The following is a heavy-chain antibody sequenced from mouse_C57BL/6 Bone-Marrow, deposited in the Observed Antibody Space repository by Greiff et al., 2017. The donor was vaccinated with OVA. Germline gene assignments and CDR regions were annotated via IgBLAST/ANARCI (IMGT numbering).Heavy chain of an antibody. V-gene: IGHV14-4*01. CDR2: IDPENGDT. CDR3: TPYGSSYLYAMDY. CDR1: GFNIKDDY. J-gene: IGHJ4*01. D-gene: IGHD1-1*01. Sequence: VQLQQSGAELVRPGASVKLSCTASGFNIKDDYMHWVKQRPEQGLEWIGWIDPENGDTEYASKFPGQATITADTSSNTAYLPLSSLTSEDTAVYYCTPYGSSYLYAMDYWGQGTSVTVSS.